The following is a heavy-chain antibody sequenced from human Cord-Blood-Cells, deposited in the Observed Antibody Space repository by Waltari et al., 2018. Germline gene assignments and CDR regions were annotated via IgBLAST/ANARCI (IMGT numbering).Heavy chain of an antibody. D-gene: IGHD4-17*01. V-gene: IGHV5-51*01. CDR2: ISPGDSDT. Sequence: EVQLVQSGAEVKKPGESLKISCKGSGYSFTSYWIGWVRQMPGKGLEWSGLISPGDSDTRYSPSFQGQVTISADKSISTAYLQWSSLKASDTAMYYWARQVSSPNYGDLTHFDYWGQGTLVTVSS. CDR3: ARQVSSPNYGDLTHFDY. CDR1: GYSFTSYW. J-gene: IGHJ4*02.